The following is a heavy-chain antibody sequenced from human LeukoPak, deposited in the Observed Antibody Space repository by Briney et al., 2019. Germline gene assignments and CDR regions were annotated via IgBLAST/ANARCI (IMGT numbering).Heavy chain of an antibody. CDR1: GFTFSSYG. CDR3: ARSNQADDY. Sequence: GGSLRLSCAASGFTFSSYGMHWVRQVPGKGLVWVARINPGGSSITYADSVKGRFTISRDNAKNTLYLQMDSLRAEDTGVYYCARSNQADDYWGQGTLVTVSS. V-gene: IGHV3-74*01. D-gene: IGHD1-14*01. CDR2: INPGGSSI. J-gene: IGHJ4*02.